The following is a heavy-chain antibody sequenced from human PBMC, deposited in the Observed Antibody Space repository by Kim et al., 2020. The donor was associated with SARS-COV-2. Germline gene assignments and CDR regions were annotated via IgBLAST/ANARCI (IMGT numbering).Heavy chain of an antibody. J-gene: IGHJ5*02. CDR3: ARDWEAASGTWWFDP. CDR2: INAGNGNT. CDR1: GYTFTSYA. Sequence: ASVKVSCKASGYTFTSYAMQWVRQAPGQRLEWMGWINAGNGNTRYSQKFQGRVTITRDTSASTAYMELSSLRSEDTAVYYCARDWEAASGTWWFDPWGQGTLVTVSS. D-gene: IGHD1-1*01. V-gene: IGHV1-3*01.